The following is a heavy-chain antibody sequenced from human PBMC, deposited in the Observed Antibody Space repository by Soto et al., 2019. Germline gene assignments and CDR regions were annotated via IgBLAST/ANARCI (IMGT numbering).Heavy chain of an antibody. CDR3: ARDESDYCSCGDCLYFDY. Sequence: ASVKVSCKASGYIFPNYGISWVRQAPGQGLEWLGWISPYTSNTNPAPSLQGRLTMTTDTSTRTAYMELRSLTSDDTAVYYCARDESDYCSCGDCLYFDYWGQGTMVTVSS. D-gene: IGHD2-15*01. V-gene: IGHV1-18*04. CDR2: ISPYTSNT. J-gene: IGHJ4*02. CDR1: GYIFPNYG.